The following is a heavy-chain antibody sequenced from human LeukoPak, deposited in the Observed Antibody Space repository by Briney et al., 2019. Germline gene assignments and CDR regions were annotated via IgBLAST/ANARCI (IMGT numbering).Heavy chain of an antibody. CDR3: ARSGTVTTWNY. CDR1: GGSISSGGYY. D-gene: IGHD4-17*01. Sequence: SQTLSLTCTVSGGSISSGGYYWGWLRQHPGKGLEWIGYIYYSGTTYYNPSLKSRVSISLDTSKNQFSLNLSSVTAADTAVYYCARSGTVTTWNYWGQGTLVTVSS. J-gene: IGHJ4*02. V-gene: IGHV4-31*03. CDR2: IYYSGTT.